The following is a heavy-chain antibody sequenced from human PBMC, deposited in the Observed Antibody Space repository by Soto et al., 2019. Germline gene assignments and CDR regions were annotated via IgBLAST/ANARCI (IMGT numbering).Heavy chain of an antibody. V-gene: IGHV3-7*01. CDR3: ARDNQLRYFDWLSHGTFDY. CDR2: IKQVGSEK. CDR1: GFTFSSYW. Sequence: EVQLVESGGGLVQPGGSLRLSCAASGFTFSSYWMSWVGRAPGKGLEWVANIKQVGSEKYYVDSVKGRFTISRDNAKNSLYLQMNSLRAEDTAVYYCARDNQLRYFDWLSHGTFDYWGQGTLVTVSS. J-gene: IGHJ4*02. D-gene: IGHD3-9*01.